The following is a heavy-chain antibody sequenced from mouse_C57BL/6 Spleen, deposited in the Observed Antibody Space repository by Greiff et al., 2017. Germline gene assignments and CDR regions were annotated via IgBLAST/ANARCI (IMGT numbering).Heavy chain of an antibody. Sequence: QVQLQQPGAELVKPGASVKMSCKASGYTFTSYWITWVKQRPGQGLEWIGDIYPGSGSTNYNEKFKSKATLTVDTSSSTAYMQLSSLTSEYAVVYYCASYDYDSWFAYWGQGTLVTVSA. D-gene: IGHD2-4*01. CDR2: IYPGSGST. CDR1: GYTFTSYW. CDR3: ASYDYDSWFAY. V-gene: IGHV1-55*01. J-gene: IGHJ3*01.